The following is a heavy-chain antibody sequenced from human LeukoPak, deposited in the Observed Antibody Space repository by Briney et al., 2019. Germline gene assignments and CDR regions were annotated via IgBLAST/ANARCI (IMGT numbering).Heavy chain of an antibody. CDR2: IYYSGST. V-gene: IGHV4-59*01. CDR1: GGSISSYY. J-gene: IGHJ6*03. CDR3: ARSLGQHYYYYYYMDV. Sequence: SETLSLTCTVSGGSISSYYWSWIRQPPGKGLERIGYIYYSGSTNYNPSLKSRVTISVDTSKNQFSLKLSSVTAADTAVYYCARSLGQHYYYYYYMDVWGKGTTVTVSS. D-gene: IGHD7-27*01.